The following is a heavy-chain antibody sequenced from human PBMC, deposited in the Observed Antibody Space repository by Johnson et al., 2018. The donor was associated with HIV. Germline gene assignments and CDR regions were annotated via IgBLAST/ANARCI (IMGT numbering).Heavy chain of an antibody. CDR3: ARGTYYYDTSGYLTRPRAFDV. CDR2: INWNGGST. Sequence: VQLVESGGVVVQPGGSLRLSCAASGFTFDDYTMHWVRQAPGKGLEWVSGINWNGGSTSYADSVKGRFTISRDNAKNAVYLQMNSLRVEDTALYYCARGTYYYDTSGYLTRPRAFDVWGQGTTVTVSS. CDR1: GFTFDDYT. J-gene: IGHJ3*01. V-gene: IGHV3-20*04. D-gene: IGHD3-22*01.